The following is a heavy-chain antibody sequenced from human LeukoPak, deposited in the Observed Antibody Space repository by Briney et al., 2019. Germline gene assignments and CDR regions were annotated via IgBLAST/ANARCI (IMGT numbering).Heavy chain of an antibody. CDR1: GGSISSYY. V-gene: IGHV4-59*01. Sequence: PSETLSLTCTVSGGSISSYYWSWIRLPPGKGLEWIGYISYIGSTNYNPSLKSRVTISVDTSKNQFSPKLSSVTAADTAVYYCARGPPPDDYFDYWGQGTLVTVSS. J-gene: IGHJ4*02. CDR3: ARGPPPDDYFDY. D-gene: IGHD1-14*01. CDR2: ISYIGST.